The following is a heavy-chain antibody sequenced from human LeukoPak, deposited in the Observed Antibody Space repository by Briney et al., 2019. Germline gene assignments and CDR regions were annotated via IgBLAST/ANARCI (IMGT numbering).Heavy chain of an antibody. D-gene: IGHD1-26*01. CDR3: ARDVGATPGCFDY. CDR1: GFTFSSYA. Sequence: PGGSLRLSCAASGFTFSSYAMHWVRQAPGKGLEWVAVISYDGSNKYYADSVKGRFTISRDNAKNSLYLQMNSLRAEDTAVYYCARDVGATPGCFDYWGQGTLVTVSS. CDR2: ISYDGSNK. J-gene: IGHJ4*02. V-gene: IGHV3-30*04.